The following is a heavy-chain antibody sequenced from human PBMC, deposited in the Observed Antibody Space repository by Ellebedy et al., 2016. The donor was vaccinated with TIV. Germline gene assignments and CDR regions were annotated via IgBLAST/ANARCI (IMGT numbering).Heavy chain of an antibody. CDR1: GGSFSGHS. Sequence: MPSETLSLTCAVYGGSFSGHSWSWIRQPPGKGLEWIGEINHRGSTSYNRSLRSRVTISIDTSRHQFSLRLSAVTAADTAVYYCARGNLQDVDLDHWYFDLWGRGTLVTVSS. CDR2: INHRGST. D-gene: IGHD1-14*01. CDR3: ARGNLQDVDLDHWYFDL. J-gene: IGHJ2*01. V-gene: IGHV4-34*01.